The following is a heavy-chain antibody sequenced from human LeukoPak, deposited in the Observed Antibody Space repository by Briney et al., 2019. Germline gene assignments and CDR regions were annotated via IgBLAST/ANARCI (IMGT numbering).Heavy chain of an antibody. J-gene: IGHJ4*02. CDR3: ARRAGAYSHPXDY. CDR2: ISSSSNYI. CDR1: GFTFSSYS. Sequence: GGSLRLSCAASGFTFSSYSMNWVRQAPGKGLEWVSSISSSSNYIYYADSVKGRFTISRDNAKNSLYLQMNSLRAEDTAVYYCARRAGAYSHPXDYWXXXTLXTVS. D-gene: IGHD4/OR15-4a*01. V-gene: IGHV3-21*04.